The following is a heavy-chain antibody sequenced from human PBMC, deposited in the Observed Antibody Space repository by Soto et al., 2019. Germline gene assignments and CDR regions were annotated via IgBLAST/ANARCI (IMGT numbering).Heavy chain of an antibody. D-gene: IGHD3-3*01. CDR2: IYYSGST. CDR3: AGDKSGFWSAYYGYYFDY. Sequence: SETLSLTCTVSGGSISSYYWSWIRQPPGKGLEWIGYIYYSGSTNYNPSLKSRVTISVDTSKNQFSLKLSSVTAADTAVYYCAGDKSGFWSAYYGYYFDYWGKGNLVTVSS. V-gene: IGHV4-59*12. CDR1: GGSISSYY. J-gene: IGHJ4*02.